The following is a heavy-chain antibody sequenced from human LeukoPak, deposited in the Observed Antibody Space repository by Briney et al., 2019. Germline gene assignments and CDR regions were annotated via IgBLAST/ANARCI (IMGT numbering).Heavy chain of an antibody. Sequence: PGGSLRLSCAASGFTFGDLYMSWIRQAPGKGLEWVSYISGIGTTIYYADSVKGRFTISRDNTKNSLYLQMNSLRAEDTAVYYCARVGYEGFDSWGQGTLVTVSS. CDR3: ARVGYEGFDS. D-gene: IGHD1-1*01. CDR1: GFTFGDLY. J-gene: IGHJ4*02. CDR2: ISGIGTTI. V-gene: IGHV3-11*01.